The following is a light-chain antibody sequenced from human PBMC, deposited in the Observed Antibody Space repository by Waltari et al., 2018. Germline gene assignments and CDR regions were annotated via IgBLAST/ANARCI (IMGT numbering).Light chain of an antibody. CDR3: TSPTVYGLVL. V-gene: IGLV2-14*03. CDR1: GSAMDGSDC. J-gene: IGLJ3*02. Sequence: QSARTQPASVSGSPGQSITNSCNGIGSAMDGSDCVSWYQHNPGKAPQVIIYDVTNPPSGISDRFSASKSDNTASLTISGLQPADEGDYSCTSPTVYGLVLFGEEPQVTVL. CDR2: DVT.